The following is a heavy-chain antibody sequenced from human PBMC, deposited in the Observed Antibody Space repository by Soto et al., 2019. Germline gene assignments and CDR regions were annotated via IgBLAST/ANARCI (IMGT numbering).Heavy chain of an antibody. D-gene: IGHD2-21*02. V-gene: IGHV3-48*02. CDR2: ISSSGDNI. J-gene: IGHJ4*02. CDR3: ARLPKGSLVTA. CDR1: GFSFSDHS. Sequence: GGSLRLSCVGSGFSFSDHSMNWVRRAPGKGLQWVSYISSSGDNIHYAGSVKGRFTVSRDNAKNTLFLRMNSLRDDDTAMYYCARLPKGSLVTAWGQGTLVTVSS.